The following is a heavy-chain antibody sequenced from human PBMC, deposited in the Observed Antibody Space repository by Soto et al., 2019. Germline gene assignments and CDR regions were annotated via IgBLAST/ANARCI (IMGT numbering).Heavy chain of an antibody. J-gene: IGHJ4*02. CDR1: GGSISRGGYY. Sequence: SETLSLTCTVSGGSISRGGYYGSWIRQHPGKGLEWIGYIYYSGSTYYNPSLKSRVTISVDTSKNQFSLKLSSVTAADTAVYYCARDQDYYDSSGYYTSGYFDYWGQGTLVTVSS. CDR2: IYYSGST. V-gene: IGHV4-31*03. D-gene: IGHD3-22*01. CDR3: ARDQDYYDSSGYYTSGYFDY.